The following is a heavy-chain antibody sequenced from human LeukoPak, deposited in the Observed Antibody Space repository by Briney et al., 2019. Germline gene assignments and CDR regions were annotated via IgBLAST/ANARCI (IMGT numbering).Heavy chain of an antibody. CDR2: IWYDGSNK. CDR1: GFTFSDYY. V-gene: IGHV3-30*02. D-gene: IGHD7-27*01. Sequence: GGSLRLSCAASGFTFSDYYMSWIRQAPGKGLDWVAFIWYDGSNKHYIDSVKGRFTISRDNSKNTLNLQMNSLRAEDTAVYYCARGDWGMYYFDYWGQGTLVTVSS. CDR3: ARGDWGMYYFDY. J-gene: IGHJ4*02.